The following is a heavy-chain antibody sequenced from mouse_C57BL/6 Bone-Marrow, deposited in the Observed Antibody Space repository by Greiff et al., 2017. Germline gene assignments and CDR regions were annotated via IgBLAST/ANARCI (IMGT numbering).Heavy chain of an antibody. Sequence: QVQLQQPGAELVKPGASVKLSCKASGYTFTSYWMQWVKQRPGQGLEWIGGIDPSDSYTNYNQKFKGKATMTVDTSSSTAYMQLSRLTSEDSAGYYGADEMGFAYGGQGTLVTVSA. V-gene: IGHV1-50*01. CDR2: IDPSDSYT. J-gene: IGHJ3*01. CDR3: ADEMGFAY. CDR1: GYTFTSYW.